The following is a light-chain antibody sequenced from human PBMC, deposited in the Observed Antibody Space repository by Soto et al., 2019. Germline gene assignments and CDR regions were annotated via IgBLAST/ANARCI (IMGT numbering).Light chain of an antibody. J-gene: IGLJ2*01. CDR1: SSDVGHYDY. CDR3: SSYAGSQEVV. CDR2: EVT. Sequence: QSALTQPPSASGSPGQSVTISCTGTSSDVGHYDYVSWYQQHPGRAPKLMIYEVTKRPSGVPDRFSGSRSGNTASLTVSGLQGEDEADYYCSSYAGSQEVVFGGGTKVTVL. V-gene: IGLV2-8*01.